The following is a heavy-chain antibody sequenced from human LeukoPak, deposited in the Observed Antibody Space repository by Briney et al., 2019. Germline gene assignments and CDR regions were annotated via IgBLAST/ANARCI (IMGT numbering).Heavy chain of an antibody. V-gene: IGHV4-39*01. CDR1: GGSISSSSYY. Sequence: PSETLSLTCTVSGGSISSSSYYWGWLRQPPGKGLEWIGSIYYSGSTYYNPSLKSRVTISVDTSKNQFSLKLSSVTAADTAVYYGARGLYNYGHGDYWGQGTLVTVSS. CDR3: ARGLYNYGHGDY. D-gene: IGHD5-18*01. CDR2: IYYSGST. J-gene: IGHJ4*02.